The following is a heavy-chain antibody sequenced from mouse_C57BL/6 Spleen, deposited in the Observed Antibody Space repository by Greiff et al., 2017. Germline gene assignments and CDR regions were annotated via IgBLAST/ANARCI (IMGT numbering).Heavy chain of an antibody. Sequence: QVQLQQSGAELVRPGASVTLSCKASGYTFTDYEMYWVKQTPVHGLEWIGAIDPETGGTAYNQKFKGKAILTADKSSNPAYMELRNMTSDDSAVYYCITTVAHYYAMDYWGQGTSVTVSS. CDR3: ITTVAHYYAMDY. CDR2: IDPETGGT. J-gene: IGHJ4*01. CDR1: GYTFTDYE. V-gene: IGHV1-15*01. D-gene: IGHD1-1*01.